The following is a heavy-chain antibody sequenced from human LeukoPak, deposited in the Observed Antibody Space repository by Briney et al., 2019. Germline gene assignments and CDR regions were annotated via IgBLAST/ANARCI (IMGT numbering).Heavy chain of an antibody. Sequence: PSETLSLTCTVSGCSISSGSYYWSWIRQPAGKGLGWIGRIYTSGSTNYNPSLKSRVTISVDTSKNQFSLKLSSVTAADTAVYYCASDIPYCSSTSCLPNWGQGTLVTVSS. J-gene: IGHJ4*02. CDR3: ASDIPYCSSTSCLPN. CDR1: GCSISSGSYY. D-gene: IGHD2-2*01. V-gene: IGHV4-61*02. CDR2: IYTSGST.